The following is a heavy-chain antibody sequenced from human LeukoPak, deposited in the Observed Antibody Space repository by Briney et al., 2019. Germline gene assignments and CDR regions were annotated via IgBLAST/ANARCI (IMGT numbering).Heavy chain of an antibody. CDR2: ISSDGNKK. V-gene: IGHV3-30*03. Sequence: GGSLRLSCAASGFIVSGTYMTWVRQAPGKGLEWVAVISSDGNKKDYADSVKGRLTISRDNSKNTLYLQVNSLRTEDTALYYCARGAHKRDDYGGFFDYWGQGTLVTVSS. CDR1: GFIVSGTY. CDR3: ARGAHKRDDYGGFFDY. J-gene: IGHJ4*02. D-gene: IGHD4-23*01.